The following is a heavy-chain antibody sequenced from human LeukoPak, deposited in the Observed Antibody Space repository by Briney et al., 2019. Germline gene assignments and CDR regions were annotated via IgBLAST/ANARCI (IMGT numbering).Heavy chain of an antibody. CDR2: IIPIFGTA. J-gene: IGHJ4*02. V-gene: IGHV1-69*13. D-gene: IGHD5-12*01. CDR3: ARGPGYSGYDAPIDY. CDR1: GGTFSSYA. Sequence: SVKVSCKASGGTFSSYAISWVRQAPGQGLEWMGGIIPIFGTANYAQKFQGRVTITADESTSTAYMELSSLRSEDTAVYYCARGPGYSGYDAPIDYWGQGTLVTVSS.